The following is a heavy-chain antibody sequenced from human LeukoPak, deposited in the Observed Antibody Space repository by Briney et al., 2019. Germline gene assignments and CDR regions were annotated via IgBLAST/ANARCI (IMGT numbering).Heavy chain of an antibody. Sequence: ASVKVSCKASGYTFTSYYMHWVRQAPGQGLAWVGIINPSGGSTSYAQKFQGRVTMTRDTSTSTVYMELSSLRSEDTAVYYCARVDYYDSSGLVGAFDIWGQGTMVTVSS. J-gene: IGHJ3*02. CDR1: GYTFTSYY. D-gene: IGHD3-22*01. CDR3: ARVDYYDSSGLVGAFDI. CDR2: INPSGGST. V-gene: IGHV1-46*01.